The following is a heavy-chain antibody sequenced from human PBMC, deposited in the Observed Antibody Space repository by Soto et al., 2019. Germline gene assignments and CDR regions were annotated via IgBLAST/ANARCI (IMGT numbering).Heavy chain of an antibody. CDR2: ISGSGGST. D-gene: IGHD3-22*01. Sequence: GGSLRLSCAASGFTFSSYAMSWVRQAPGKGLEWVSAISGSGGSTYYADSVKGRFTISRDNSKNTLYLQMNSLRAEDTAVYYCAKADSNYGNLNWFGYYDSSGYFSGVGYWGQGTLVTVPQ. CDR3: AKADSNYGNLNWFGYYDSSGYFSGVGY. J-gene: IGHJ4*02. V-gene: IGHV3-23*01. CDR1: GFTFSSYA.